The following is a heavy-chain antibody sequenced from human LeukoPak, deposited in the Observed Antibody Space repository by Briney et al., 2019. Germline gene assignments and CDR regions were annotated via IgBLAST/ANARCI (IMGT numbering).Heavy chain of an antibody. CDR1: GFTFSSYA. D-gene: IGHD2-2*01. V-gene: IGHV3-30-3*01. CDR3: AREFSPRSIIVVANFDY. CDR2: ISYDGSNK. Sequence: GGSLRVSCAASGFTFSSYAMHWVRQAPGKGMECVAVISYDGSNKYYADSVKGRFTISRDNAKNSLYLQINSLRAEDTAMYYCAREFSPRSIIVVANFDYWGQGTLVTVSS. J-gene: IGHJ4*02.